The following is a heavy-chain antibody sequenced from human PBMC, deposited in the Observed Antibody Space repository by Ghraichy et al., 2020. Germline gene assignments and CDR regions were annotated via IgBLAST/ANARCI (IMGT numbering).Heavy chain of an antibody. CDR1: GYSISSGYY. V-gene: IGHV4-38-2*02. CDR3: AGESPQSRISDGVPFHI. D-gene: IGHD3-3*01. J-gene: IGHJ3*02. Sequence: SQTLSLTCAVSGYSISSGYYWGWIRQPPGKGLEWIGSIYHSGSTYYNPSLKSRVTISVDKSKNQFSLKLSSVTAAATALYYCAGESPQSRISDGVPFHIWGQGTMVTVSS. CDR2: IYHSGST.